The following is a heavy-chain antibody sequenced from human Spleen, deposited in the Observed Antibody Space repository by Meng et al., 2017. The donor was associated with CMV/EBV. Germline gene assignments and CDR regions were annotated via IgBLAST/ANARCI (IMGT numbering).Heavy chain of an antibody. J-gene: IGHJ5*02. V-gene: IGHV3-23*03. D-gene: IGHD6-13*01. Sequence: GESLKISCAASGFTFNTYTMNWVRQAPGKGLEWVAVIYAGGRSAYYADSVKGRFTIFRDSSKNTVYLEMNSLRAEDTALYYCAKDSTYSAWGQGTLVTVSS. CDR1: GFTFNTYT. CDR3: AKDSTYSA. CDR2: IYAGGRSA.